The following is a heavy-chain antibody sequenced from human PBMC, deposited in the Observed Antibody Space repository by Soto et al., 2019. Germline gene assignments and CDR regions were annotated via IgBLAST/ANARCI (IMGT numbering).Heavy chain of an antibody. J-gene: IGHJ6*03. Sequence: GGSLRLSCAASGFTFSSYAMSWVRQAPGKGLEWVSAISGSGGSTYYADSVKGRFTISRDNSKNTLYLQMNSLRAEDTAVYYCAKDLISGWALGYMDAWGKGTTVTVSS. D-gene: IGHD6-19*01. CDR1: GFTFSSYA. CDR2: ISGSGGST. CDR3: AKDLISGWALGYMDA. V-gene: IGHV3-23*01.